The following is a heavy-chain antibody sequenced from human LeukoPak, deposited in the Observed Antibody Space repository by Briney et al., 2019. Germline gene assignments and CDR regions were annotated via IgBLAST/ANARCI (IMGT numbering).Heavy chain of an antibody. V-gene: IGHV4-59*08. J-gene: IGHJ4*02. CDR3: ARHGFGDYFDY. D-gene: IGHD3-10*01. CDR2: IYYSGST. Sequence: SETLSLTCTVSGGSISSYYWSWIRQSPGKGLEWIGYIYYSGSTNYNPSLKSRVTISVDTSKNQFSLKLSSVTAADTAVYYCARHGFGDYFDYWGQGTLVTVSS. CDR1: GGSISSYY.